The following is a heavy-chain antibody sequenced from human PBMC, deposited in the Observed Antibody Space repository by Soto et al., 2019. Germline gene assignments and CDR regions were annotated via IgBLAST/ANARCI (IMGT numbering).Heavy chain of an antibody. CDR2: IYYSGRT. Sequence: QVQLQESGPGLVKPSQTLSLTCTVSGGSISSGGYYWSWIRQHPGKGMEWIGYIYYSGRTYYNPTLKSRVTISVDTPKNQSSLKLSSVTAADTAVYYCASGIVVVTSLDYWGQGTLVTVSS. CDR1: GGSISSGGYY. V-gene: IGHV4-31*03. CDR3: ASGIVVVTSLDY. D-gene: IGHD2-21*02. J-gene: IGHJ4*02.